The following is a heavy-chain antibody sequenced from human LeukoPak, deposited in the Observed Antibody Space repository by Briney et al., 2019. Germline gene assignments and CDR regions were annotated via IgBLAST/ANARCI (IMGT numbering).Heavy chain of an antibody. V-gene: IGHV3-21*01. J-gene: IGHJ1*01. CDR2: ISSSSTYI. Sequence: GGSLRLSCAASGFTFSTYSMNWVRQAPGKGLEWVSSISSSSTYIYYADSVKGRFTISRDNAKNSLYLQMNSLRAEDTAVYYCARLRAEYFQHWGQGTLVTVSS. D-gene: IGHD3-16*01. CDR3: ARLRAEYFQH. CDR1: GFTFSTYS.